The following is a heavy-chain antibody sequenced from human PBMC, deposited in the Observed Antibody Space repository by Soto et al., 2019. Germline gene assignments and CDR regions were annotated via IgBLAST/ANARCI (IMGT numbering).Heavy chain of an antibody. Sequence: TSETLSLTCTVAGAASNNNCWNWIRQPPGKGLEWIGYIYYTGNTNYNPSLKSRVTLSVDSSKNQFSLELTSVTAADTALYYCARMVTSGSYYNVLDYWGQGILVTVSS. CDR2: IYYTGNT. CDR1: GAASNNNC. J-gene: IGHJ4*02. V-gene: IGHV4-59*08. D-gene: IGHD3-10*01. CDR3: ARMVTSGSYYNVLDY.